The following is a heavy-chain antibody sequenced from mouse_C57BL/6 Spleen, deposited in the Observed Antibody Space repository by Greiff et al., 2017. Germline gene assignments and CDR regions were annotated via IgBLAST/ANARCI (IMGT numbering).Heavy chain of an antibody. CDR3: ARGVNYYGSSLYYAMDY. Sequence: VQLQQSGAELARPGASVKLSCKASGYTFTSYGISWVKQRTGQGLEWIGEIYPRSGNTYYNEKFKGKATLTADKSSSTAYMELRSLTSEDSAVYFCARGVNYYGSSLYYAMDYWGQGTSVTVSS. J-gene: IGHJ4*01. V-gene: IGHV1-81*01. CDR1: GYTFTSYG. CDR2: IYPRSGNT. D-gene: IGHD1-1*01.